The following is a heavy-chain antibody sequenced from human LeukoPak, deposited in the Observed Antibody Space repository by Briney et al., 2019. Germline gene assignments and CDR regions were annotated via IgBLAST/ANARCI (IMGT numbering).Heavy chain of an antibody. V-gene: IGHV4-59*01. D-gene: IGHD3-10*01. CDR1: GGSINSYY. Sequence: PSETLSLTCTVSGGSINSYYWSWIRQPPGKGLEWIGYIYYSESTSFNPSLKSRVIISADMSKNQFSLKLSSVTAADTAVYYCARHRGQADLDFWGQGTLVTVSS. CDR2: IYYSEST. CDR3: ARHRGQADLDF. J-gene: IGHJ4*02.